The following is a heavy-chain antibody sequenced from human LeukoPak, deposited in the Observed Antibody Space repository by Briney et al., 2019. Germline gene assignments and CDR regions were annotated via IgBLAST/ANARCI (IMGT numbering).Heavy chain of an antibody. CDR2: INPNSGGT. Sequence: GASVTVSCKASGYTFTVYYMHWVRQAPGQGLEWMGRINPNSGGTNYAHKFQGRVTMTRDTSIGTAYMELSRLRSDDTAVYYCARTSREMATIEGAVWGQGTLVTVSS. J-gene: IGHJ4*02. D-gene: IGHD5-24*01. CDR3: ARTSREMATIEGAV. V-gene: IGHV1-2*06. CDR1: GYTFTVYY.